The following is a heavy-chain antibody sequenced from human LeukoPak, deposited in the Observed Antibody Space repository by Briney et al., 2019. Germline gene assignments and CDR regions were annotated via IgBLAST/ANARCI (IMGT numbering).Heavy chain of an antibody. V-gene: IGHV1-2*02. CDR1: GYRFIDYY. D-gene: IGHD2-8*01. CDR3: AKVVHGPYPAFDI. Sequence: GASVTVSCTASGYRFIDYYMHWVRQAPRQGLEWMGWNNPDGGATNYAHLFQGRVTMTRDTATSTFYMELARLRSDDTAVYFCAKVVHGPYPAFDIWGQGTMVTV. J-gene: IGHJ3*02. CDR2: NNPDGGAT.